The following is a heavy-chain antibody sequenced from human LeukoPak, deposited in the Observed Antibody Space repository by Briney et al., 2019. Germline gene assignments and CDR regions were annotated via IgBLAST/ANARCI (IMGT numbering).Heavy chain of an antibody. Sequence: GESLKISCKGSGYSFTSYWIGWVRQMPGKGLEWMGIIYPGDSDTRYSPSFQGQVTIPADKSISTAYLQWSSLKASDTAMYYCARRHYDFWSGFQGNVFDIWGQGTMVTVSS. CDR3: ARRHYDFWSGFQGNVFDI. CDR2: IYPGDSDT. D-gene: IGHD3-3*01. J-gene: IGHJ3*02. CDR1: GYSFTSYW. V-gene: IGHV5-51*01.